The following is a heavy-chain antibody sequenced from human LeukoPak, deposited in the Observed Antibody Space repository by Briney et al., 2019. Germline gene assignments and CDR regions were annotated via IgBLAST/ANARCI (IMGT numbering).Heavy chain of an antibody. Sequence: GGSLRLSCAASVFTFSSYDMRWVREATGKGLEWGSAIGTAGDTYYPGSVKVRFTISRANAKTSLYLQMNSQRAGDTAVYYCARANGSGGAFDIWGQGTMVTVSS. CDR3: ARANGSGGAFDI. D-gene: IGHD3-10*01. CDR1: VFTFSSYD. CDR2: IGTAGDT. V-gene: IGHV3-13*01. J-gene: IGHJ3*02.